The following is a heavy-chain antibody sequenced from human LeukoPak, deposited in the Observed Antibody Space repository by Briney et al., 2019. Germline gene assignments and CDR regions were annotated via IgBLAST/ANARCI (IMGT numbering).Heavy chain of an antibody. Sequence: PGGSLRLSCAASGFTFSSYGMSWVRQAPGEGLEWVAFMRASGGTTFYAHSVKGRFTISRDNSKNTLYLQMNSLGADDTAVYYCAKGGSGSYYGFDYWGQGTLVTVSS. J-gene: IGHJ4*02. CDR2: MRASGGTT. CDR1: GFTFSSYG. CDR3: AKGGSGSYYGFDY. V-gene: IGHV3-23*01. D-gene: IGHD1-26*01.